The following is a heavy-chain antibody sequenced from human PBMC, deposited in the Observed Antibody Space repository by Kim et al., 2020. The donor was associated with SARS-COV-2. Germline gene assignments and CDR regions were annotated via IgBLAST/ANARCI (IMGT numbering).Heavy chain of an antibody. CDR3: ARGWRYCSSTSCYVFRVSWFDP. CDR1: GGTFSSYA. V-gene: IGHV1-69*13. CDR2: IIPIFGTA. J-gene: IGHJ5*02. D-gene: IGHD2-2*01. Sequence: SVKVSCKASGGTFSSYAISWVRQAPGQGLEWMGGIIPIFGTANYAQKFQGRVTITADESTSTAYMELSSLRSEDTAVYYCARGWRYCSSTSCYVFRVSWFDPWGQGTLVTVSS.